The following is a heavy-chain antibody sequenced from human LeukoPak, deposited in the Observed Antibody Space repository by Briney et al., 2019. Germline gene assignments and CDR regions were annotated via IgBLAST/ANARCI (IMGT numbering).Heavy chain of an antibody. CDR3: ARIGGSFPSLDS. CDR1: GGSISNYY. Sequence: PSETLSLTCTLSGGSISNYYWSGVRQPAGRGLEWIGRIYTTGSTNYNPSLKSRVTMSVDTSKNQFSLKLSSVTAADTAVYYCARIGGSFPSLDSWGQGTRVTVSS. V-gene: IGHV4-4*07. J-gene: IGHJ5*01. D-gene: IGHD1-26*01. CDR2: IYTTGST.